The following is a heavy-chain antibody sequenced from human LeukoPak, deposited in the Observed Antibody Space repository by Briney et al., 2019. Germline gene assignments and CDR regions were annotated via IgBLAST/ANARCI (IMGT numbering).Heavy chain of an antibody. CDR2: ISGSGGST. J-gene: IGHJ4*02. Sequence: TGGSLRLSCAASGFTFSSYAMSWVRQAPGKGLEWVSAISGSGGSTYYADSVTGRFTISRDNSKNTLYLQMNSLRAEDTAVYYCAKGNNWNDRVPPFDYWGQGTLVTVSS. D-gene: IGHD1-20*01. CDR1: GFTFSSYA. V-gene: IGHV3-23*01. CDR3: AKGNNWNDRVPPFDY.